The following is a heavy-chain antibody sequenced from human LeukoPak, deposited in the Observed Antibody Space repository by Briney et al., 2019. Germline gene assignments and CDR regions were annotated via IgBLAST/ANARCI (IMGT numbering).Heavy chain of an antibody. D-gene: IGHD3-9*01. V-gene: IGHV1-2*02. J-gene: IGHJ6*02. CDR2: INPNSGGT. CDR1: GYTFTGYY. CDR3: ARYFDWLGSYYYYYGMDV. Sequence: GASVKVSCKASGYTFTGYYMHWVRQAPGQGLEWMGWINPNSGGTNYAQKFQGRVTMTRDTSISTAYMELSRLRSDDTAVYYCARYFDWLGSYYYYYGMDVWGQGTRSPSP.